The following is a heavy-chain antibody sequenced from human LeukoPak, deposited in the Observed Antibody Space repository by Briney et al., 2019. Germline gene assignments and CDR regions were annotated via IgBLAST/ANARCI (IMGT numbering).Heavy chain of an antibody. V-gene: IGHV1-69*13. Sequence: ASVKVSCKASGGTFSSHAISWVRQAPGQGLEWMGGIIPIFGTANYAQKFQGRVTITADESTSTAYMELSSLRSEDTAVYYCARGFLEWLLYRNWFDPWGQGTLVTVSS. D-gene: IGHD3-3*01. J-gene: IGHJ5*02. CDR1: GGTFSSHA. CDR2: IIPIFGTA. CDR3: ARGFLEWLLYRNWFDP.